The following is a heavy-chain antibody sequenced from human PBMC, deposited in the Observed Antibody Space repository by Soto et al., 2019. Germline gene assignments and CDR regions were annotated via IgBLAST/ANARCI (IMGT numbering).Heavy chain of an antibody. D-gene: IGHD2-15*01. CDR3: ARVLGGPDCSGGSCYSTKSNAFDI. CDR1: GFTFSSYS. CDR2: ISSSSSYI. Sequence: GGSLRLSCAASGFTFSSYSMNWVRQAPGKGLEWVSSISSSSSYIYYADSVKGRFTISRDKAKNSLYLQMNSLRAEDTAVYYCARVLGGPDCSGGSCYSTKSNAFDIWGQGTMVTVSS. J-gene: IGHJ3*02. V-gene: IGHV3-21*01.